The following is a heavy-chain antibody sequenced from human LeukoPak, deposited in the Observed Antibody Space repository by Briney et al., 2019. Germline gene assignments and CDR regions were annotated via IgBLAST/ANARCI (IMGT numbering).Heavy chain of an antibody. V-gene: IGHV4-34*01. Sequence: SETLSLTCAVYGGSFSGYYWSWIRQPPGKGLEWIGEFNHRGSTNYNPSLKSRVTISVDTSKNQFSLKLSSVTAADTAVYYCARRVDYYDSSGYYNDAFDIWGQGTMVTVSS. D-gene: IGHD3-22*01. CDR2: FNHRGST. CDR3: ARRVDYYDSSGYYNDAFDI. J-gene: IGHJ3*02. CDR1: GGSFSGYY.